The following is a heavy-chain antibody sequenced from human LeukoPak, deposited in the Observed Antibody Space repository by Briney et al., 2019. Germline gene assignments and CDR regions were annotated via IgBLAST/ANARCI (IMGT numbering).Heavy chain of an antibody. Sequence: ASVKVSCKASGYTLTGYYMHWVRQAPGQGLEWMGWLNPNSGGTNYAQKFQGRVTMTRDTSISTAYMELSRLRSDDTAVYYCARVVGGNYYGSETDDYWGQGTLVTVSP. CDR1: GYTLTGYY. J-gene: IGHJ4*02. CDR2: LNPNSGGT. V-gene: IGHV1-2*02. CDR3: ARVVGGNYYGSETDDY. D-gene: IGHD3-10*01.